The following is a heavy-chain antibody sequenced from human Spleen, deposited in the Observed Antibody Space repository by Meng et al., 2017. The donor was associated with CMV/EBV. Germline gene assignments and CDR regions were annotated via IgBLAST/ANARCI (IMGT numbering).Heavy chain of an antibody. CDR3: ARPHLGYCSSTSCYNYFDD. J-gene: IGHJ4*02. D-gene: IGHD2-2*01. Sequence: GESLKISCAASGFTFSDYSLNWVRQAPGKGLEWVAFIRYDGSDKYYADSVKGRFTISRDNAKNSLYLQMNSLRAEDTAVYYCARPHLGYCSSTSCYNYFDDWGQGTLVTVSS. V-gene: IGHV3-30*02. CDR1: GFTFSDYS. CDR2: IRYDGSDK.